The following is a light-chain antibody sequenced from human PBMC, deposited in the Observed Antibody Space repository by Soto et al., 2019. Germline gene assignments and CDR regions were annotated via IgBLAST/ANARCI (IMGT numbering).Light chain of an antibody. CDR2: AAS. V-gene: IGKV1-27*01. CDR1: PGISNY. Sequence: DIQMTQSPSSLSASVGDRVTITCRASPGISNYLAWYQQKPGKVPKLLIYAASTLQSGVPSRFSGSGSGTEFTLTISSLQPEDVATYYCQKYNSAPWTFGQGTKVEIK. J-gene: IGKJ1*01. CDR3: QKYNSAPWT.